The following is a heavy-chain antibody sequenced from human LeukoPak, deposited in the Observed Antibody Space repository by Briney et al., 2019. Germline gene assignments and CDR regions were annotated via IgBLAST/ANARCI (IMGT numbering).Heavy chain of an antibody. CDR2: ISSSSIYI. V-gene: IGHV3-21*01. Sequence: PGGSLRLSCAASGFTFSSYSMNWVRQAPGKGLEWVSSISSSSIYINYADSVKGRFTISRDNAKNSLYLQMNGLRAEDTAVYYCARGPSGYYGYWGQGTLVTVSS. CDR3: ARGPSGYYGY. CDR1: GFTFSSYS. J-gene: IGHJ4*02. D-gene: IGHD3-22*01.